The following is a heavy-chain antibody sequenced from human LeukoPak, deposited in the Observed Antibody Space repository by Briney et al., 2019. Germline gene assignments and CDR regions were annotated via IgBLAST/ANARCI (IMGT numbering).Heavy chain of an antibody. J-gene: IGHJ4*02. V-gene: IGHV3-23*01. CDR3: VKGGAFGSGSYFDY. Sequence: GGSLRLSCAASGFTFSACAMSWVRQAPGKGLEWVSSIGGSGYSIYYGDSVKGRFTTSRDYSNTALYLQMNILRAEDTAIYYCVKGGAFGSGSYFDYWGQGTLVIVSS. D-gene: IGHD3-10*01. CDR2: IGGSGYSI. CDR1: GFTFSACA.